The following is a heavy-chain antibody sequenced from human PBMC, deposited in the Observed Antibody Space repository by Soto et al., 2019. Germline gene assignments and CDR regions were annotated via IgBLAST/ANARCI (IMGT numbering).Heavy chain of an antibody. D-gene: IGHD2-2*01. J-gene: IGHJ5*02. V-gene: IGHV1-69*02. CDR2: IIPILGIA. CDR3: AVPAASLPGWFDP. CDR1: GGTFSSYT. Sequence: SVKVSCKASGGTFSSYTISWVRQAPGQGLEWMGRIIPILGIANYAQKFQGRVTITADKSTSTAYMELSGLRSEDTAVYYCAVPAASLPGWFDPWGQGTLVTVSS.